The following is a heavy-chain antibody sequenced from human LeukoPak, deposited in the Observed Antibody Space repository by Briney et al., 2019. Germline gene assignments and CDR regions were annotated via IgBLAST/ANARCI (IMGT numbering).Heavy chain of an antibody. D-gene: IGHD6-13*01. CDR1: GFTFSSYA. V-gene: IGHV3-23*01. Sequence: PGGSLRLSCAASGFTFSSYAMSWVRQAPGKGLEWVSAISGSGGSTYYADSVKGRFTISRDNSKNTLYLQMNCLRAEDTAVYYCAKTRQQQLKIYYFDYWGQGTLVTVSS. CDR2: ISGSGGST. J-gene: IGHJ4*02. CDR3: AKTRQQQLKIYYFDY.